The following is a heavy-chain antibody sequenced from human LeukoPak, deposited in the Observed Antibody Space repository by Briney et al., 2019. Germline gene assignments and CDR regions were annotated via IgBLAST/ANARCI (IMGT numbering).Heavy chain of an antibody. CDR2: IYYSGST. Sequence: PSETLSLTCTVSGASISSSSYYWGWIRQPPGKGLEWIGSIYYSGSTYYNPSLKSRVTISVDTSKNQFSLKLSSVTAADTAVYYCARLRCSSTSCYYYYYYYMDVWGKGTTVTVSS. V-gene: IGHV4-39*07. CDR3: ARLRCSSTSCYYYYYYYMDV. D-gene: IGHD2-2*01. J-gene: IGHJ6*03. CDR1: GASISSSSYY.